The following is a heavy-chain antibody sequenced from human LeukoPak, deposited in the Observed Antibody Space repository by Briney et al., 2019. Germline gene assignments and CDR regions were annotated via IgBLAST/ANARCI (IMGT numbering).Heavy chain of an antibody. D-gene: IGHD3-22*01. CDR3: ARDAVGSYYDSSGYIDY. J-gene: IGHJ4*02. CDR2: INPNSGGT. CDR1: GYTFTGYY. Sequence: ASVKVSCKASGYTFTGYYMHWVRQAPGQGLEWMGWINPNSGGTNYAQKFQGRVTMTTDTSTSTAYMELRSLRSDDTAVYYCARDAVGSYYDSSGYIDYWGQGTLVTVSS. V-gene: IGHV1-2*02.